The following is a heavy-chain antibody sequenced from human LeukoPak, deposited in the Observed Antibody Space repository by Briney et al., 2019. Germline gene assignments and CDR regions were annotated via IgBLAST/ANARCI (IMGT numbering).Heavy chain of an antibody. J-gene: IGHJ4*01. CDR3: ARDRVGGDLTGVSLY. D-gene: IGHD4-17*01. CDR1: GYPFDNFG. CDR2: IRAYNRNT. Sequence: ASVNVSCKASGYPFDNFGLTWVRQAPGQGLEWMGWIRAYNRNTQYAQKFRRRLTLTTETSTSTGYLEMRRLKSDDTAVYYCARDRVGGDLTGVSLYWGKGTLVTVSS. V-gene: IGHV1-18*01.